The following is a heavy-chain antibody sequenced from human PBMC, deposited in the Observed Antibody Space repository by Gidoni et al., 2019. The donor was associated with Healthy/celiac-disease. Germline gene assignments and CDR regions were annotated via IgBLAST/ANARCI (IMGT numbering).Heavy chain of an antibody. Sequence: QLQLQESGPGLVKPSETLSLTCTVSSGSISSSSYSWGWIRPPPGQGLEWIGSIYYSGSTYYNPSLKSRVTISVDTSKNQFSLKLISVTAADTAVYYCASSPYYDGSGSYSGWFDPWGQGTLVTVSS. V-gene: IGHV4-39*07. CDR2: IYYSGST. D-gene: IGHD3-10*01. CDR1: SGSISSSSYS. CDR3: ASSPYYDGSGSYSGWFDP. J-gene: IGHJ5*02.